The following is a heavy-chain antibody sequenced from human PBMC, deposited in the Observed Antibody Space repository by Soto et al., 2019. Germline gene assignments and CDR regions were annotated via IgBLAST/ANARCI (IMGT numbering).Heavy chain of an antibody. CDR1: GGSISSGGYY. V-gene: IGHV4-31*03. CDR3: ARALIPDVVCYIDY. Sequence: QVQLQESGPGLVKPSQTLSLTCTVSGGSISSGGYYWSWIRQHPGKGLEWIGYIYYSGSTYYNPSLKSRVTISVDTSKNQFSLKLSSVTAADTAVYYCARALIPDVVCYIDYWGQGTLVTVSS. J-gene: IGHJ4*02. D-gene: IGHD2-8*01. CDR2: IYYSGST.